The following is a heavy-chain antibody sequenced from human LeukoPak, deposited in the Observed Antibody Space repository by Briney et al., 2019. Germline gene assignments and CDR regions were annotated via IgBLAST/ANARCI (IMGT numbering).Heavy chain of an antibody. CDR1: GGSISSSSYY. V-gene: IGHV4-39*01. J-gene: IGHJ3*02. D-gene: IGHD3-22*01. CDR2: IYYSGST. Sequence: SETLSLTCTVSGGSISSSSYYWGWIRQPPGKGLEWIGSIYYSGSTYYNPSLKSRVSKSVDTSKNQFPLKLSSVAAADTAVYYCARNDAPSSLVEYYDSSGYPWAFDIWGQGTMVTVSS. CDR3: ARNDAPSSLVEYYDSSGYPWAFDI.